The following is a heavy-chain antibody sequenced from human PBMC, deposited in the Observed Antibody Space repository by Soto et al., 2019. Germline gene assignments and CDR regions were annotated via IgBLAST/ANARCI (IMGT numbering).Heavy chain of an antibody. CDR1: GFTFSSYW. D-gene: IGHD4-17*01. V-gene: IGHV3-7*01. Sequence: GESLKISCAASGFTFSSYWMSWVRQAPGKGLEWVANIKQDGSEKYYVDSVKGRFTISRDNAKNSLYLQMNSLRAEDTAVYYCARDRLYGDYDYYYYMDVWGKGTTVTVSS. CDR3: ARDRLYGDYDYYYYMDV. CDR2: IKQDGSEK. J-gene: IGHJ6*03.